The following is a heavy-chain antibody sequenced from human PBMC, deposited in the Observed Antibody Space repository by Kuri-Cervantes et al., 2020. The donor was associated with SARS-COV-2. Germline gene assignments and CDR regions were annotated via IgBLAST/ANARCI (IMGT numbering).Heavy chain of an antibody. D-gene: IGHD5-12*01. V-gene: IGHV3-30-3*01. CDR2: ISYDGSNK. CDR1: GFTFSSYA. J-gene: IGHJ6*02. CDR3: ARDRGARGWSSWAYGMDV. Sequence: GGSLRLSCAASGFTFSSYAMHWVRQAPGKGLEWVAVISYDGSNKYYADSVKGRFTISRDNSKNTLYLQMNSPRAEDTAVYYCARDRGARGWSSWAYGMDVWGQGTTVTVSS.